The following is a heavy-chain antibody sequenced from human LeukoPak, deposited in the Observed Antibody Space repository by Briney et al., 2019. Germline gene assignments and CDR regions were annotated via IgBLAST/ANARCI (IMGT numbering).Heavy chain of an antibody. J-gene: IGHJ2*01. CDR3: ARFLLLPVPFFCGGNSGWYFDL. CDR1: GGSISSYY. D-gene: IGHD4-23*01. V-gene: IGHV4-59*01. Sequence: SETLSLTCTVSGGSISSYYWSWIRQPPGKGLEWIGYIYYSGSTNYNPSLKSRVTISVDTSKNQFSLKLSSVTATDTAVYYCARFLLLPVPFFCGGNSGWYFDLGGRGTLVIVSS. CDR2: IYYSGST.